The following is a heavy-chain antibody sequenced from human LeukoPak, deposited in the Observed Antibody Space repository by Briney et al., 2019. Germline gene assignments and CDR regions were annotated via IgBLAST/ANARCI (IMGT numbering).Heavy chain of an antibody. V-gene: IGHV1-8*01. D-gene: IGHD2-2*01. CDR1: GYTFTSYD. Sequence: ASVKVSCKAPGYTFTSYDINWVRQATGQGLEWMGWMNPNSGNTGYAQKFQGRVTMTRNTSISTAYMELSSLRSEDTAVYYCARVGLRYCSSTSCRDFDYWGQGTLVTVSS. CDR2: MNPNSGNT. J-gene: IGHJ4*02. CDR3: ARVGLRYCSSTSCRDFDY.